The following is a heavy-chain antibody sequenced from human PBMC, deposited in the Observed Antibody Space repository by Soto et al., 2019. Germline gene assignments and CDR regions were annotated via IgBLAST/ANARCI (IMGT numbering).Heavy chain of an antibody. Sequence: GGSLRLSCAASGFTFSNAWMSWVRQAPGKGLEWVGRIKSKTDGGTTDYAAPVKGRFTISRDDSKNTLYLQMNSLKTEDTAVYYCTTGATVFHYYYYYMDVWGKGTTVTVSS. J-gene: IGHJ6*03. D-gene: IGHD4-4*01. CDR2: IKSKTDGGTT. CDR1: GFTFSNAW. V-gene: IGHV3-15*01. CDR3: TTGATVFHYYYYYMDV.